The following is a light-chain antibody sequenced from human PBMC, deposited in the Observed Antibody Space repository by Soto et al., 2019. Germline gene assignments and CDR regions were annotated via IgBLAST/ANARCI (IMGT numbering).Light chain of an antibody. CDR3: AAWDDSLCGRV. Sequence: VLTQPPSASGTPGQRVTISCSGSSSNIGSKYVCWYQQLPGTAPKLLIYRDNQRPSGVPDRFSGSKSGTSASLAISGLWSEDEADYFCAAWDDSLCGRVFGGGTKLTVL. J-gene: IGLJ3*02. V-gene: IGLV1-47*03. CDR1: SSNIGSKY. CDR2: RDN.